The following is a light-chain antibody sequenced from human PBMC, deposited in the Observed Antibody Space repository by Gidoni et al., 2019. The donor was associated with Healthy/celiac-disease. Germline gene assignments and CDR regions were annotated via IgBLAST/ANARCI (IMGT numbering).Light chain of an antibody. CDR2: DAS. J-gene: IGKJ4*01. V-gene: IGKV3-11*01. CDR1: QSVSSS. Sequence: EIVLTQSPATLSLSPGERATLSCRASQSVSSSLAWYQQKPGQAPRLLIYDASNRATGIPARFSSSGSGTDFTITISSLEPEDVAVYYCQQRSNWPGLTFGGGTKVEIK. CDR3: QQRSNWPGLT.